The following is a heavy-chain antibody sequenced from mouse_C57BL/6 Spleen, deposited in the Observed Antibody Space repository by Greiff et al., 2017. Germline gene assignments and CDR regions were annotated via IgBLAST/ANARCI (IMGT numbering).Heavy chain of an antibody. D-gene: IGHD2-2*01. Sequence: EVQLQQSGPELVKPGASVKIPCKASGYTFTDYNMDWVKQSHGKSLEWIGDINPNNGGTIYNQKFKGKATLTVDKSSSTAYMALRSLTSEDTAVYYGARSGGYDSGTGAFDYWGQGTTLTVSS. CDR2: INPNNGGT. CDR3: ARSGGYDSGTGAFDY. CDR1: GYTFTDYN. J-gene: IGHJ2*01. V-gene: IGHV1-18*01.